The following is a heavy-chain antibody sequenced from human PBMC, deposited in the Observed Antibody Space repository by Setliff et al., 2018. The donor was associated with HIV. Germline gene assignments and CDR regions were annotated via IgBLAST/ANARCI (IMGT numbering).Heavy chain of an antibody. CDR2: INTDTGNP. CDR1: GYTFTRYT. D-gene: IGHD5-12*01. Sequence: ASVKVSCKASGYTFTRYTMNWVRQASGQGLQWMGWINTDTGNPTYAQGFTGRFVFSLDPSVSTAYLRITSLEAEDTAVYYCARSHGGYSGYDGYFDYWGQGTLVTVSS. CDR3: ARSHGGYSGYDGYFDY. V-gene: IGHV7-4-1*02. J-gene: IGHJ4*02.